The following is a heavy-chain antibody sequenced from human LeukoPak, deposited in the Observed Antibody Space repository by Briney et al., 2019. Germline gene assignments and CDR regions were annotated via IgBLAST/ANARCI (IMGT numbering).Heavy chain of an antibody. J-gene: IGHJ4*02. CDR2: INEDGSAK. Sequence: PGGSLRLSCAASGFAFSSYGMHWVRQAPGKGLEWVANINEDGSAKYYVDSLKGRFTISRDNAKNSVYLQMNSLRAEDTAVYFCVKDDGGAFYIHWGQGTLVTVSS. CDR1: GFAFSSYG. CDR3: VKDDGGAFYIH. D-gene: IGHD4-23*01. V-gene: IGHV3-7*01.